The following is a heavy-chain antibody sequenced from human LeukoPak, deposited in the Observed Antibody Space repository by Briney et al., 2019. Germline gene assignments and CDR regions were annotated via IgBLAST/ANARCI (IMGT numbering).Heavy chain of an antibody. V-gene: IGHV4-34*01. D-gene: IGHD3-10*01. Sequence: SETLSLTCTVSGYSISNGYYWSWIRQPPGKGLEWIGEINHSGSTNYNPSLKSRVTISVDTSKNQFSLKLSSVTAADTAVYYCARGPMVRGVISIGYWGQGTLVTVSS. CDR2: INHSGST. CDR3: ARGPMVRGVISIGY. CDR1: GYSISNGYY. J-gene: IGHJ4*02.